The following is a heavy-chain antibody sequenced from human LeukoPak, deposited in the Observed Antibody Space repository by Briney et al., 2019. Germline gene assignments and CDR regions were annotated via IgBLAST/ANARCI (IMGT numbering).Heavy chain of an antibody. D-gene: IGHD3-22*01. J-gene: IGHJ4*02. CDR2: ISYDGSNK. CDR3: ASSPYDSSGYTDY. V-gene: IGHV3-30-3*01. CDR1: GFTFSSYA. Sequence: GGSLRLSCAASGFTFSSYAMHWVRQAPGKGLVWVAVISYDGSNKYYADSVKGRLTISRDNSKNTLYLQMNSLRAEDTAVYYCASSPYDSSGYTDYWGQGTLVTVSS.